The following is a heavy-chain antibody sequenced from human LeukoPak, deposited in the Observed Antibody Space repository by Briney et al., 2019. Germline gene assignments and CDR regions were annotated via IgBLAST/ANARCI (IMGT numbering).Heavy chain of an antibody. CDR3: AKDLRDDRRSYYFDS. V-gene: IGHV3-30*18. D-gene: IGHD3-22*01. Sequence: GGSLRLSCEASGFTFSSYGMHWVRQAPGKGMEWVAVISYDGSEQYYADSVKGRFTISRDNSKNTLYLQMNSLRTEDTAVYYCAKDLRDDRRSYYFDSWGLGTLVTVSS. CDR2: ISYDGSEQ. CDR1: GFTFSSYG. J-gene: IGHJ4*02.